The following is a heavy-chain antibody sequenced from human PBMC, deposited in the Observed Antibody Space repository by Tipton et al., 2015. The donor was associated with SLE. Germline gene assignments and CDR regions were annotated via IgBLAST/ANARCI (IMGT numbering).Heavy chain of an antibody. CDR1: GGSISSGDYY. Sequence: TLSLTCTVSGGSISSGDYYWGWIRQPPGKGLEWIGSIYHSGSTYYNPSLKSRVTISVDTSKNQFSLKLSSVTAADTAVYYCANQCSSTSCPPYSFGYWGQGTLVTVSS. CDR2: IYHSGST. V-gene: IGHV4-39*07. J-gene: IGHJ4*02. CDR3: ANQCSSTSCPPYSFGY. D-gene: IGHD2-2*01.